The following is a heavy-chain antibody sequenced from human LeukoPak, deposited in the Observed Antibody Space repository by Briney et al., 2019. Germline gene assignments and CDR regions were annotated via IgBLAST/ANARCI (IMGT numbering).Heavy chain of an antibody. J-gene: IGHJ4*02. CDR1: GFTFDDYA. CDR2: ISWDGSSI. D-gene: IGHD2-15*01. CDR3: ARDGGDCSGDSCYVDY. V-gene: IGHV3-43D*03. Sequence: SGGSLRLSCAASGFTFDDYAMHWVRQAPGKGLEWVSLISWDGSSIYYADSVKGRLTISRDNSKNSLWLQMNSLRAEDTALYYCARDGGDCSGDSCYVDYWGQGTLVTVSS.